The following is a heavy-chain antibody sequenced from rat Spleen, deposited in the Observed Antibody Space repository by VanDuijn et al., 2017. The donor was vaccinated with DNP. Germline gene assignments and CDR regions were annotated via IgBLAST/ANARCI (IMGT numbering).Heavy chain of an antibody. J-gene: IGHJ2*01. CDR2: ISTSGSRT. CDR3: TRYYDSFDY. D-gene: IGHD1-1*01. CDR1: GFTFSNYY. V-gene: IGHV5-25*01. Sequence: EVQLVESGGGLVQPGRSMKLSCAASGFTFSNYYMAWVRQAPKKGLEWVAAISTSGSRTYYADSVKGRFTISRDYAKPTLYLQMDSLRSEDTATYYCTRYYDSFDYWGQGVMVTVSS.